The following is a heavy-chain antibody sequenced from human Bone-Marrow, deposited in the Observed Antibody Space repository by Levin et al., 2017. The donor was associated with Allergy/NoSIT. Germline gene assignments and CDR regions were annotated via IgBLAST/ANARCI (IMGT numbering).Heavy chain of an antibody. CDR3: ARERGEGATSDWFHP. CDR1: GYTFTGYY. Sequence: VASVKVSCKASGYTFTGYYMHWVRQAPGEGLEWMGWINPKSGGTNYAEKFQGRVTMTRDTSISTAYMELSSLRSDETAVYYCARERGEGATSDWFHPWGQGTLVTVSS. D-gene: IGHD1-26*01. J-gene: IGHJ5*02. V-gene: IGHV1-2*02. CDR2: INPKSGGT.